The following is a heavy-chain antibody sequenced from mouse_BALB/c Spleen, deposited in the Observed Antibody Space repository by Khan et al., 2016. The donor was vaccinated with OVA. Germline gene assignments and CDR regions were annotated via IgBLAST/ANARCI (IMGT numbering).Heavy chain of an antibody. J-gene: IGHJ3*01. V-gene: IGHV2-2*03. CDR3: ARNYDYDEGLAY. CDR2: IWSGGST. D-gene: IGHD2-4*01. CDR1: GFSLNYYG. Sequence: QVQLKESGPGLVQPSQSLSITCTVSGFSLNYYGVHWVRQSPGKGLEWLGVIWSGGSTDYNAPFISRLSISKDNSKSQVFFKMNSLQSNDTAIYXCARNYDYDEGLAYWGQGTRDTVSA.